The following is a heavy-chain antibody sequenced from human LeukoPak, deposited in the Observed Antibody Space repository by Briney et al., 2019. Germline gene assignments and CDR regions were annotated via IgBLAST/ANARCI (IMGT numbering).Heavy chain of an antibody. D-gene: IGHD3-22*01. CDR3: TYTYYYDSSGRNAFDI. J-gene: IGHJ3*02. CDR1: GYTFTGYY. Sequence: GASVKVSCKASGYTFTGYYMHWVRQAPGQGLEWMGWINPNSGGTNYAQKFQGRVTMTRDTSISTAYMELSRLRSDDTAVYYCTYTYYYDSSGRNAFDIWGQGTMVTVSS. CDR2: INPNSGGT. V-gene: IGHV1-2*02.